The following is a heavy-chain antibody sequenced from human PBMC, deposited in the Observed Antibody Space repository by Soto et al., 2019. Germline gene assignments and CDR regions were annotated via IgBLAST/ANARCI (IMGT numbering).Heavy chain of an antibody. CDR1: GFTFNTYW. V-gene: IGHV3-74*01. CDR2: INSAGTIT. CDR3: ARDMTPAETPGDDFDY. D-gene: IGHD4-17*01. Sequence: EVQLVESGGAVVQPGGSLRLSCAASGFTFNTYWMHWVRQVPGKGLVWVSRINSAGTITSYAASVRGRFTISRDNAKNTVYLQMNSLRADDTAVYYCARDMTPAETPGDDFDYWGQGTLVTVSS. J-gene: IGHJ4*02.